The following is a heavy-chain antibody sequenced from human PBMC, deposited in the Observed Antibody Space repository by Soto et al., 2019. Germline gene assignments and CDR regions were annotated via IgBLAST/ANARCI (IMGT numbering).Heavy chain of an antibody. J-gene: IGHJ4*02. CDR1: GFIFTAYS. Sequence: GGSLRLSCAASGFIFTAYSMSWVRQAPGKGLEWVSGISGSGGGTYYADSVKGRFTISRDNSKNTLYLQMNSLRAEDTAVYYCAKEDYGDYGVDYWGQGTLVTVSS. V-gene: IGHV3-23*01. D-gene: IGHD4-17*01. CDR2: ISGSGGGT. CDR3: AKEDYGDYGVDY.